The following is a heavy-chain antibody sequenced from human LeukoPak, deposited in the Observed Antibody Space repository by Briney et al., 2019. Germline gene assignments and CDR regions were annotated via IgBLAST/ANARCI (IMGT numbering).Heavy chain of an antibody. CDR1: GFTFSSYA. CDR3: ARTRYSSGLYFDY. V-gene: IGHV3-23*01. D-gene: IGHD6-19*01. CDR2: ITGSGGST. J-gene: IGHJ4*02. Sequence: GGSLRLSCAASGFTFSSYAMSWVRQAPGKGVEWVSDITGSGGSTHYADSVKGRFTISRDNAKNTLYLQMNSLRAEDTAVYYCARTRYSSGLYFDYWGQGTLVTVSS.